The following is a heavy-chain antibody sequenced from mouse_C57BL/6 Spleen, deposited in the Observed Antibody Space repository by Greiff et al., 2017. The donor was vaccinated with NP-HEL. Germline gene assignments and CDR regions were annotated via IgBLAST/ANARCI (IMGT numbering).Heavy chain of an antibody. CDR2: IHPNSGST. CDR3: AREGYDLFDY. J-gene: IGHJ2*01. CDR1: GYTFTSYW. D-gene: IGHD2-3*01. V-gene: IGHV1-64*01. Sequence: QVQLKQPGAELVKPGASVKLSCKSSGYTFTSYWMHWVKQRPGQGLEWIGMIHPNSGSTNYNEKFKSKATLTVDKSSSTAYMQLSSLTSEDSAVYYCAREGYDLFDYWGQGTTLTVSS.